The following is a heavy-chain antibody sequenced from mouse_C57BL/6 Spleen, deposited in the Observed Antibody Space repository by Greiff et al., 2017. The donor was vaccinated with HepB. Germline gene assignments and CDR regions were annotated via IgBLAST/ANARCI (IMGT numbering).Heavy chain of an antibody. CDR1: GYTFTSYT. J-gene: IGHJ3*01. CDR3: ASSQDASNWFAY. D-gene: IGHD2-5*01. Sequence: VQLQQSGAELARPGASVKMSCKASGYTFTSYTMHWVKQRPGQGLEWIGYINPSSGYTKYNQKFKDKATLTADKSSSTAYMQLSSLTSEDSAVYYCASSQDASNWFAYWGQGTLVTVSA. CDR2: INPSSGYT. V-gene: IGHV1-4*01.